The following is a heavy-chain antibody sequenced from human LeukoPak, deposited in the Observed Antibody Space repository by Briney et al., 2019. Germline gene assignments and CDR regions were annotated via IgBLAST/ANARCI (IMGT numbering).Heavy chain of an antibody. D-gene: IGHD3-9*01. CDR3: AKAPGYDILTLDY. V-gene: IGHV3-48*01. Sequence: GGSLRLSCAASGFTFSSYSMNWVRQAPGRGLEWVSYSGQSSSSYADSVKGRFTISRDNSKNTLYLQMNSLRAEDTAVYYCAKAPGYDILTLDYWGQGTLVTVSS. J-gene: IGHJ4*02. CDR2: SGQSSS. CDR1: GFTFSSYS.